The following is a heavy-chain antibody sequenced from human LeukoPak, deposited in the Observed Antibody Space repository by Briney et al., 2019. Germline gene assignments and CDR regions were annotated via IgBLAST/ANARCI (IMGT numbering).Heavy chain of an antibody. CDR2: ISWNSGSI. D-gene: IGHD3-10*01. CDR3: AKDPGLRFGELHY. J-gene: IGHJ4*02. V-gene: IGHV3-9*01. CDR1: GFTFDDYA. Sequence: GGSLRLSCAASGFTFDDYAMHWVRQAPGKGLEWVSGISWNSGSIGYADSVKGRFTISRDNAKNSLYLQMNSLRAEDTALYYCAKDPGLRFGELHYWGQGTLVTVSS.